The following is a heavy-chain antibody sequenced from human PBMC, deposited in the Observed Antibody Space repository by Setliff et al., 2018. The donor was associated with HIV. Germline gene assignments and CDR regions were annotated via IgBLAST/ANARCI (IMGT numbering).Heavy chain of an antibody. CDR2: IRYDDTYK. CDR1: GFTFSYYG. V-gene: IGHV3-30*02. CDR3: AKAKTQL. J-gene: IGHJ4*02. Sequence: GGSLRLSCATSGFTFSYYGMHWVCQAPGKGLEWVAFIRYDDTYKYYADSVMGRFTISRDNAKNTLYLQMNSLRAEDTATYYCAKAKTQLWGQGTLVTVSS. D-gene: IGHD6-13*01.